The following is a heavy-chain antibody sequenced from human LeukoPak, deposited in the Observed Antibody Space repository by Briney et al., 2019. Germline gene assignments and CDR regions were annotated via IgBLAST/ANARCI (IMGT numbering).Heavy chain of an antibody. CDR1: GDSISSGGFY. Sequence: TSQTLSLTCSVSGDSISSGGFYSHWIRQHPEKGLEWIGYIYSTGTTYYNPSLTSRLTMSLDTSKNQFSLKVTSVTAADTAVYFCARDRPDSTSPTTVGRFDPWGQGTLVTVSS. D-gene: IGHD2-2*01. J-gene: IGHJ5*02. CDR3: ARDRPDSTSPTTVGRFDP. CDR2: IYSTGTT. V-gene: IGHV4-31*03.